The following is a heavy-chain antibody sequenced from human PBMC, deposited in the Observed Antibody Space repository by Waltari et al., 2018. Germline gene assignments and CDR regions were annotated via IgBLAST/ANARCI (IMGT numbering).Heavy chain of an antibody. D-gene: IGHD2-8*02. J-gene: IGHJ4*02. Sequence: QVQLQESGPGLVKPSETLSLTCAVSGYSISSGYYWGWIRQPPGKGLEWIGSIYHSGSTYYNPSLKSRVTISVDTSKNQFSLKLSSVTAADTAVYYCARSGYCTGGVCPVDYWGQGTLVTVSS. CDR3: ARSGYCTGGVCPVDY. V-gene: IGHV4-38-2*01. CDR2: IYHSGST. CDR1: GYSISSGYY.